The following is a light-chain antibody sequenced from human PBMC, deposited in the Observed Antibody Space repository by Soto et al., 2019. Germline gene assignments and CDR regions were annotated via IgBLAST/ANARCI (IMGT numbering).Light chain of an antibody. V-gene: IGKV1-5*03. CDR2: KAS. J-gene: IGKJ2*01. Sequence: DIQMTQSPSTLSGSVGDRVTITCRASQTISSWLAWYQQKPGKAPKLLIYKASTLKSGVPSRFSGSGSGTEFTLTISSLQSEDIAVYFCQQYNDWPPYTFGQGTKLEIK. CDR3: QQYNDWPPYT. CDR1: QTISSW.